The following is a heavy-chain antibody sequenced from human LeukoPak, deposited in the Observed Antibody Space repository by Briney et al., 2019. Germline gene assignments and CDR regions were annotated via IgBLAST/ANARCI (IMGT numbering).Heavy chain of an antibody. CDR1: GFTFSSYA. CDR2: ISGSGGST. D-gene: IGHD1-26*01. Sequence: GESLRLSCAASGFTFSSYAMSWVRQAPGKGLELVSAISGSGGSTYYADSVKGRFTISRDNSKNTLYLQMNSLRAEDTAVYYCGKGQGGSHSPSDYWGQGTPVTVSS. CDR3: GKGQGGSHSPSDY. V-gene: IGHV3-23*01. J-gene: IGHJ4*02.